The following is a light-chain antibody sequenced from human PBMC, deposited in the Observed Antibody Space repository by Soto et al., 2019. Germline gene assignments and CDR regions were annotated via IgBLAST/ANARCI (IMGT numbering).Light chain of an antibody. V-gene: IGKV3-20*01. J-gene: IGKJ3*01. CDR2: GSS. CDR3: QQYGSSPFT. CDR1: QSVSSSY. Sequence: EIVLTQSPGTLSLSPGERATLSCRASQSVSSSYLAWYQQKPGQAPRLLIYGSSSRATGIPDRFSGSGSGTDFILIISRLEPEDFAVYYCQQYGSSPFTFGPGTKVDIK.